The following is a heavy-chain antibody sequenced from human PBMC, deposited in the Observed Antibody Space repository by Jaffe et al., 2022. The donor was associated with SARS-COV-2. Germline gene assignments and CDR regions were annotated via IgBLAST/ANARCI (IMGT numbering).Heavy chain of an antibody. J-gene: IGHJ3*02. CDR1: GGSISSSSYY. CDR2: IYYSGST. CDR3: ASLGYCSGGSCYPGAFDI. D-gene: IGHD2-15*01. Sequence: QLQLQESGPGLVKPSETLSLTCTVSGGSISSSSYYWGWIRQPPGKGLEWIGSIYYSGSTYYNPSLKSRVTISVDTSKNQFSLKLSSVTAADTAVYYCASLGYCSGGSCYPGAFDIWGQGTMVTVSS. V-gene: IGHV4-39*01.